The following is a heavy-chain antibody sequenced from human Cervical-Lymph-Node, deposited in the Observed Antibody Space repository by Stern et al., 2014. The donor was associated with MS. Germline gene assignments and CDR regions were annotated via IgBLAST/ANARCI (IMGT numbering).Heavy chain of an antibody. J-gene: IGHJ4*02. D-gene: IGHD2-21*02. CDR1: GFPFTDAY. CDR2: VKTKTDGGTT. Sequence: EVQLVESGGGLVKPGGSLRLSCAASGFPFTDAYMHWVRQAPGTGPEWVGHVKTKTDGGTTDYATPVKDRFIISRDDSKKTVFLQMNSLKIEDTAVYYCSTVLATTALWGQGALVTVSS. V-gene: IGHV3-15*01. CDR3: STVLATTAL.